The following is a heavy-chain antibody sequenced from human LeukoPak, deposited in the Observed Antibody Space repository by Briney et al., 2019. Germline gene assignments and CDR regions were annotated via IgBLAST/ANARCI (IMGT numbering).Heavy chain of an antibody. CDR1: GFTFSTYG. J-gene: IGHJ4*02. Sequence: GGSLRLSCAASGFTFSTYGFNWVRQAPGKGLEWVSYISSSSGTINYADSVKGRFTISRDNAKSSLYLQMNSLRAEDTAVYYCARGGAARPDYWGQGTLVTVSS. D-gene: IGHD6-6*01. CDR2: ISSSSGTI. V-gene: IGHV3-48*01. CDR3: ARGGAARPDY.